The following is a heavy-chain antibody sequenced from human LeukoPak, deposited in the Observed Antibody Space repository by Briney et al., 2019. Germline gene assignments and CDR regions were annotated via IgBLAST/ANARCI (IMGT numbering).Heavy chain of an antibody. CDR2: ISAYNGNT. V-gene: IGHV1-18*01. J-gene: IGHJ6*03. CDR1: GYTFTSYS. CDR3: ARDARTAIVDYYYMDV. D-gene: IGHD2-21*02. Sequence: ASVKVSCKASGYTFTSYSISWVRQAPGQGLEWMGWISAYNGNTNYGQKFQGRVTMTTDTSTTTAYMELRSLSSDDTAVYYCARDARTAIVDYYYMDVWGKGTTVTISS.